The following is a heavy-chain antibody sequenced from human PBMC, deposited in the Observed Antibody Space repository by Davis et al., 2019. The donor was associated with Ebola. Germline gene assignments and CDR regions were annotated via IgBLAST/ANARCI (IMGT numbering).Heavy chain of an antibody. Sequence: ASVKVSCKVSGYTFTNYDINWVRQAAGQGLEWMGWMNPNSGNTGYAQKFQGRVTITRDTSISTAYMELSSLRSEDTAVYYCARGLPAAPRHRWFDPWGQGTLVTVSS. V-gene: IGHV1-8*03. D-gene: IGHD2-2*01. CDR1: GYTFTNYD. J-gene: IGHJ5*02. CDR3: ARGLPAAPRHRWFDP. CDR2: MNPNSGNT.